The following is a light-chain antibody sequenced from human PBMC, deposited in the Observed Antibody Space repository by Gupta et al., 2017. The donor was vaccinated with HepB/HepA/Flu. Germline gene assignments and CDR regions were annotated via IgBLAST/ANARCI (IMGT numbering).Light chain of an antibody. CDR3: NANTTSGTLV. V-gene: IGLV2-14*03. CDR1: SSDVGTYDH. Sequence: QSALTQPASVSWSPGQSITISCTGTSSDVGTYDHSSWYQQHPGKAPKVIFYDVNNRPSGVSDHFSGSKSGNTASLRISGLQGEDEADYYCNANTTSGTLVFGGGTKLTVL. CDR2: DVN. J-gene: IGLJ2*01.